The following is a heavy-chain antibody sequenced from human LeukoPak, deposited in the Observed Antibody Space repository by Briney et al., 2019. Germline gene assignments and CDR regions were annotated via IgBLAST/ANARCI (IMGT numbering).Heavy chain of an antibody. Sequence: TVKVSCKASGGTFSSYAISWVRQAPGQGLEWMGGIIPIFGTANYAQKFQGRVTITADESTSTAYMELSSLRSEDTAVYYCARVGDGSGSYYYWGQGTLVTVSS. J-gene: IGHJ4*02. D-gene: IGHD3-10*01. CDR1: GGTFSSYA. CDR3: ARVGDGSGSYYY. CDR2: IIPIFGTA. V-gene: IGHV1-69*01.